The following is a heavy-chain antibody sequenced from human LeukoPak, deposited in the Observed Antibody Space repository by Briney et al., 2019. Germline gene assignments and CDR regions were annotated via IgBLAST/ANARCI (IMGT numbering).Heavy chain of an antibody. D-gene: IGHD5-18*01. CDR2: IGTAGDI. V-gene: IGHV3-13*04. Sequence: GPCLRLSCAPSGLTVSIDDTRWVRPTTGEGLGWVSAIGTAGDIYHPGSVRGRFTISREIDKNSLYLQMNSLRAGDTAVYYCAGGLWAGLAYFDYWGQGTLVTVSS. J-gene: IGHJ4*02. CDR1: GLTVSIDD. CDR3: AGGLWAGLAYFDY.